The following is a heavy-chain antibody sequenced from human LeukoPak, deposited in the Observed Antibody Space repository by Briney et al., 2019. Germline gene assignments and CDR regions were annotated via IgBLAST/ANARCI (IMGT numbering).Heavy chain of an antibody. V-gene: IGHV4-59*13. CDR1: GGSISGDY. CDR2: IHYSGST. Sequence: SETLSLTCTVSGGSISGDYWNWIRQPPGKGLEWIGYIHYSGSTNHNPSLKSRVTISVDTSKNQFSLKLSSVTAADTAVYYCARFINIVVVPAAAYFDYWGQGTLVTVSS. J-gene: IGHJ4*02. CDR3: ARFINIVVVPAAAYFDY. D-gene: IGHD2-2*01.